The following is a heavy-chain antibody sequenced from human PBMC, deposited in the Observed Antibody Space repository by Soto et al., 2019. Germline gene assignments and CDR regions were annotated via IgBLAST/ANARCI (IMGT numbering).Heavy chain of an antibody. CDR1: GFTFSSYA. CDR2: ISSNGGST. J-gene: IGHJ6*02. V-gene: IGHV3-64D*06. D-gene: IGHD1-26*01. Sequence: GSLRLSCSASGFTFSSYAMHWVRQAPGKGLEYVSAISSNGGSTYYADSVKGRFTISRDNSKNTLYLQMSSLRAEDTAVYYCARDFVVGGPTINYYYGMDVWGQGTTVTVSS. CDR3: ARDFVVGGPTINYYYGMDV.